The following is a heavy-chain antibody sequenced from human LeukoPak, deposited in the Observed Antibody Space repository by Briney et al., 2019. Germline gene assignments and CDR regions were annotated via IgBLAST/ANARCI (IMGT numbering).Heavy chain of an antibody. J-gene: IGHJ6*03. CDR3: ARGMAGRNYYYYMDV. CDR1: GYTFTAYY. CDR2: INPDSGGT. V-gene: IGHV1-2*02. Sequence: ASVKVSCKASGYTFTAYYVHWVRQAPGQGLEWMGWINPDSGGTNSAQNFQGRVTMTGDTSVSTAYMELSGLRSDDSAIYYCARGMAGRNYYYYMDVWGKGTTVTVSS. D-gene: IGHD5-24*01.